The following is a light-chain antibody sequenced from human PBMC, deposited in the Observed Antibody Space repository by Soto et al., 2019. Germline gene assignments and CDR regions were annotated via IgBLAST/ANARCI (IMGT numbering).Light chain of an antibody. Sequence: QSALTQPASVSGSPGQSITISCTGTSSDVGGYNYVSWYQQHPGRAPKVMIYDVSKRSSGISYRFSGSKSGNTASLTISGLQVEDEADYYCSSYRSGSTRVVFGGGTKLTVL. CDR2: DVS. V-gene: IGLV2-14*03. J-gene: IGLJ2*01. CDR3: SSYRSGSTRVV. CDR1: SSDVGGYNY.